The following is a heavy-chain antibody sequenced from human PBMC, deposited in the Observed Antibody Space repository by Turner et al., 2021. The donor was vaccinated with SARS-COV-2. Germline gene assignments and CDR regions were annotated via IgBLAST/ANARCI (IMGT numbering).Heavy chain of an antibody. Sequence: EVQLVESGGGLVQPGGSLRLSCGASGFTFSIYGLSWVRQAPGKGLEWVAAISGSGSRTYYADSVKGRFTISRDNSKNTVYLQMNSLRADDTALYYCAKDAMLRDDQVPNYWFDPWGQGTLVTVSS. CDR2: ISGSGSRT. J-gene: IGHJ5*02. V-gene: IGHV3-23*04. CDR3: AKDAMLRDDQVPNYWFDP. CDR1: GFTFSIYG. D-gene: IGHD3-10*01.